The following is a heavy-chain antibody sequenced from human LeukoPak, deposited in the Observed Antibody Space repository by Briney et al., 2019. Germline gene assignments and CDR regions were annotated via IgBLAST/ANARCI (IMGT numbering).Heavy chain of an antibody. Sequence: ASVKVSCKASGYSFTTYTMNWVRQAPGQGLEWMGWINPNSGGTNYAQKFQGRVTMTRDTSISTAYMELSRLRSDDTAVYYCARGGGYQLLPQSPGVSFYYYYYMDVWGKGTTVTVSS. J-gene: IGHJ6*03. CDR2: INPNSGGT. CDR1: GYSFTTYT. V-gene: IGHV1-2*02. D-gene: IGHD2-2*01. CDR3: ARGGGYQLLPQSPGVSFYYYYYMDV.